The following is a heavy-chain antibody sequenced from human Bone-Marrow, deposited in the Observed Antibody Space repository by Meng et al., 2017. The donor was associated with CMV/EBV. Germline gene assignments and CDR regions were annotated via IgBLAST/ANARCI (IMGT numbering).Heavy chain of an antibody. CDR2: ISSSGSTI. Sequence: GEYLKIPCAAPGFTFSDYYMSWNRQAPGKGLEWVSYISSSGSTIYYADSVKGRFTISRDNAKNSLYLQMNSLRAEDTAVYYCARDRSIVVVPAAPGGWFDPWGQGTLVTVSS. CDR3: ARDRSIVVVPAAPGGWFDP. V-gene: IGHV3-11*01. J-gene: IGHJ5*01. CDR1: GFTFSDYY. D-gene: IGHD2-2*01.